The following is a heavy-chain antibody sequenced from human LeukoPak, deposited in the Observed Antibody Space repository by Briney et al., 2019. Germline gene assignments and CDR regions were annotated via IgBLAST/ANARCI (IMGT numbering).Heavy chain of an antibody. CDR2: INPSGST. V-gene: IGHV4-34*01. CDR3: ARQYGSSGSPLDY. J-gene: IGHJ4*02. D-gene: IGHD3-22*01. CDR1: GGSFSGYY. Sequence: SETLSLTCTVSGGSFSGYYWSWIRQPPGKGLEWIGEINPSGSTNYNPSLKSRVTISVDTSKKEFSLKLNSVTAADTAVYYCARQYGSSGSPLDYWGQGTLVTVSS.